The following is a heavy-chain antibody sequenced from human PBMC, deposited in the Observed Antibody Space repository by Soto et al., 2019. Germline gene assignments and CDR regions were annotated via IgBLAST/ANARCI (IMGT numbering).Heavy chain of an antibody. CDR3: AKSMGGTANGMGV. CDR1: GLSFDDYA. CDR2: ISWNGGSI. V-gene: IGHV3-9*01. J-gene: IGHJ6*02. D-gene: IGHD6-19*01. Sequence: EVQLVESGGGLVQPGRSLRLSCAASGLSFDDYAMHWVRQVPGKGLEWVSGISWNGGSIGYADSVKGRFSISRDNAKNSLYLQMNSMRVEDPALYYCAKSMGGTANGMGVWGQGTTVTVSS.